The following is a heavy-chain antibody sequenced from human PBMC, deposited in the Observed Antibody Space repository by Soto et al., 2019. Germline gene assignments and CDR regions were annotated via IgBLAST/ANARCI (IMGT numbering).Heavy chain of an antibody. CDR2: VNSDGSYT. CDR3: ARVESLILI. D-gene: IGHD2-21*01. Sequence: GGSLRLSCAASGVTFNSYWIHWVRQAPGKGLVWVSRVNSDGSYTDYADSVKGRFTISRDNAKNTSSLQMDNLRVDDTALYYCARVESLILIWGQGTLVTVS. CDR1: GVTFNSYW. V-gene: IGHV3-74*01. J-gene: IGHJ4*02.